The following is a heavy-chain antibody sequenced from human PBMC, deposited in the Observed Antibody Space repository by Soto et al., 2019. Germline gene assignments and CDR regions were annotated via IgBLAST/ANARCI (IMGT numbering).Heavy chain of an antibody. CDR2: ISGSGGNT. CDR3: AKNLDDLYANHGAFDY. Sequence: EVQLLESGGGLVQPGGSLRLSCAASGFTFSSYAMSWVRQAPGKGLEWVSAISGSGGNTYYADSVKGRFTISRDNSKNTLYLQMNSLRAEDTAVYYCAKNLDDLYANHGAFDYWGQGTLVTVSS. D-gene: IGHD3-16*01. CDR1: GFTFSSYA. V-gene: IGHV3-23*01. J-gene: IGHJ4*02.